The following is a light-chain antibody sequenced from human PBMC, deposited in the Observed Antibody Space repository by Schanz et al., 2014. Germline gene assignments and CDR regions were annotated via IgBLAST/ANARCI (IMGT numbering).Light chain of an antibody. V-gene: IGKV3-20*01. CDR3: QQYSSSPTWT. CDR2: GAS. Sequence: EIVMTQSPATLSLSPGERATLSCRASQSVSSTLAWYQQKPGQAPRLLIYGASSRATGIPDRFSGSGSGTDFTLTISRLEPEDFAVYYCQQYSSSPTWTFGQGTKVEIK. CDR1: QSVSST. J-gene: IGKJ1*01.